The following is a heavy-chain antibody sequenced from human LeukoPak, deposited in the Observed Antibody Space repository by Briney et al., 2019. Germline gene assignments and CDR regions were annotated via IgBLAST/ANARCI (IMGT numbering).Heavy chain of an antibody. D-gene: IGHD6-19*01. CDR1: GGTFSSYA. Sequence: ASVKVSCKASGGTFSSYAISWVRQAPGQGLEWMGGIIPIFGTANYAQKFQGGVTITADKSTSTAYMELSSLRSEDTAVYYCARDRKYSSGWWSYWGQGTLVTVSS. CDR2: IIPIFGTA. CDR3: ARDRKYSSGWWSY. V-gene: IGHV1-69*06. J-gene: IGHJ4*02.